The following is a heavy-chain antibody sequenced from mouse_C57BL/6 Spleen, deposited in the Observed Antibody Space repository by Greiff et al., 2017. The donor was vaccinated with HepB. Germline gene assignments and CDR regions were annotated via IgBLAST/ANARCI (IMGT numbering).Heavy chain of an antibody. J-gene: IGHJ4*01. V-gene: IGHV5-17*01. D-gene: IGHD1-1*01. CDR1: GFTFSDYG. CDR2: ISSGSSTI. Sequence: EVKLVESGGGLVKPGGSLKLSCAASGFTFSDYGMHWVRQAPEKGLEWVAYISSGSSTIYYADTVKGRFTISRDNAKNTLFLQMTSLRSEDTAMYYCAREVVAGGYAMDYWGQGTSVTVSS. CDR3: AREVVAGGYAMDY.